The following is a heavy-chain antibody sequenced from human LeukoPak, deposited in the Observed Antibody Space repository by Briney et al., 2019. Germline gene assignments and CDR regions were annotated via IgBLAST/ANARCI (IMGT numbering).Heavy chain of an antibody. Sequence: SETLSLTCVISGDSISSGGYSWSWIRQTPGKGLEWIAYIHDSGSTYNNPSLKSRLSISIDTSKNQFSLKLNSVSAADTAVYYCARVVAAAGNNWFDPWGQGTLVTVSS. CDR2: IHDSGST. J-gene: IGHJ5*02. D-gene: IGHD6-13*01. CDR1: GDSISSGGYS. CDR3: ARVVAAAGNNWFDP. V-gene: IGHV4-30-4*07.